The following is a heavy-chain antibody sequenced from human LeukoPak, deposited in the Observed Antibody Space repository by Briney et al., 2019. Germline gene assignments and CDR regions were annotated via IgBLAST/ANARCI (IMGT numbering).Heavy chain of an antibody. CDR1: GGTFSSYA. J-gene: IGHJ4*02. Sequence: GASVKVSCKASGGTFSSYAISWLRQAPGQGLEWMGRIIPIFGTANYAQKFQGRVTITTDESTSTAYMELSSLRSEDTAVYYCARDLGDGYNKFDYWGQGTLVTVSS. CDR3: ARDLGDGYNKFDY. CDR2: IIPIFGTA. V-gene: IGHV1-69*05. D-gene: IGHD5-24*01.